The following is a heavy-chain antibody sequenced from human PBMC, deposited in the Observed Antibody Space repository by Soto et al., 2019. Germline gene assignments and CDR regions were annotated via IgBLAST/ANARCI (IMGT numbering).Heavy chain of an antibody. J-gene: IGHJ6*02. CDR1: GYSFTSYW. D-gene: IGHD3-3*01. CDR3: AGETIFGVASGYGMDV. CDR2: IDPSDSYT. V-gene: IGHV5-10-1*01. Sequence: PGESLKISCKGSGYSFTSYWISWVRQMPGKGLEWMGRIDPSDSYTNYSPSFQGHVTISADKSISTAYLQWSSLKASDTAMYYCAGETIFGVASGYGMDVWGQGTTVTVSS.